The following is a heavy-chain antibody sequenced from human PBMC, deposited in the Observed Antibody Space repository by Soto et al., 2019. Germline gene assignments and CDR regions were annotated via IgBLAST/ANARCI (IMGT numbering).Heavy chain of an antibody. V-gene: IGHV3-48*01. Sequence: GGSLRLSCAASGFTFSSYSMNWVRQAPGKGLEWASYISSSSSTIYYADSVKGRFTISRDNAKNSLYLQMNSLRAEDTAVYYCAREGIVVVPAAPLRFDPWGQGTLVTVSS. D-gene: IGHD2-2*01. J-gene: IGHJ5*02. CDR3: AREGIVVVPAAPLRFDP. CDR2: ISSSSSTI. CDR1: GFTFSSYS.